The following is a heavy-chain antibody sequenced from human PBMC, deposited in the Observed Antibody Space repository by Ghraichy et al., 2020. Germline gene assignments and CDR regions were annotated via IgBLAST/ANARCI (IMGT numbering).Heavy chain of an antibody. D-gene: IGHD3-22*01. Sequence: GGSLRLSCAASGFTFSSYSMNWVRQAPGKGLEWVSSISSSSSYIYYADSVKGRFTISRDNAKNSLYLQMNSLRAEDTAVYYCARIRATRSGYIDYWGQGTLVTVSS. CDR2: ISSSSSYI. V-gene: IGHV3-21*01. J-gene: IGHJ4*02. CDR1: GFTFSSYS. CDR3: ARIRATRSGYIDY.